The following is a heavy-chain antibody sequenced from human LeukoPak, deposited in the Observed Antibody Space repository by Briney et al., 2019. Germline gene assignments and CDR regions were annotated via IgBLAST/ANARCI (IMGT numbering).Heavy chain of an antibody. CDR3: ARVGGSSGWSGVLDY. Sequence: SQTLSLTCAISAISGDSVSSNSAAWNWIRQSPSRGLEWLGRTYYRSKWYNDYVVSVKSRITINPDTSKNQFSLQLNSVTPEDTAVYYCARVGGSSGWSGVLDYWGQGTLVTVSS. J-gene: IGHJ4*02. CDR2: TYYRSKWYN. D-gene: IGHD6-19*01. CDR1: GDSVSSNSAA. V-gene: IGHV6-1*01.